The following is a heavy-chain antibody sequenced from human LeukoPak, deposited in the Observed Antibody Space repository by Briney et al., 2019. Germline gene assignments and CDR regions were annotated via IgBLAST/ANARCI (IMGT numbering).Heavy chain of an antibody. J-gene: IGHJ4*02. CDR2: INPSGGST. CDR1: GYTFTSYY. V-gene: IGHV1-46*01. CDR3: ARDREYYYGSGSYYDY. D-gene: IGHD3-10*01. Sequence: ASVKVSCKASGYTFTSYYMHWVRQAPGQGLEWMGIINPSGGSTSYAQKFQGRVTMTRDTSTSTVYMELSSLRSEDTAVYYCARDREYYYGSGSYYDYWGQGTLVTVSS.